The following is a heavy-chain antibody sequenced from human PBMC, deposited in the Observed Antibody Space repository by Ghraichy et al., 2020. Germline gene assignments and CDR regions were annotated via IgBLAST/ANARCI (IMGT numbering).Heavy chain of an antibody. J-gene: IGHJ4*02. CDR3: ARLPRTGALWFGDDY. Sequence: GGSLRLSCAASGFTFSSYSMNWVRQAPGKGLEWVSSISSSSSYIYYADSVKGRFTISRDNAKNSLYLQMNSLRAEDTAVYYCARLPRTGALWFGDDYWGQGTLVTVSS. V-gene: IGHV3-21*01. CDR2: ISSSSSYI. CDR1: GFTFSSYS. D-gene: IGHD3-10*01.